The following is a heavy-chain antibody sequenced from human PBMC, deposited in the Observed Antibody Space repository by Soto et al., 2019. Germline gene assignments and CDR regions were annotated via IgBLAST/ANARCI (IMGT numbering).Heavy chain of an antibody. CDR2: ISAYNGNT. V-gene: IGHV1-18*01. J-gene: IGHJ4*02. CDR3: ARHRDIVVVVAASYFDY. CDR1: GYTFTSYG. D-gene: IGHD2-15*01. Sequence: ASVKVSCKASGYTFTSYGISWVRQAPGQGLEWMGWISAYNGNTNYAQKLQGRVTMTTDTSTSIAYMELRSLRSDDTAVYYCARHRDIVVVVAASYFDYWGQGTLVTVSS.